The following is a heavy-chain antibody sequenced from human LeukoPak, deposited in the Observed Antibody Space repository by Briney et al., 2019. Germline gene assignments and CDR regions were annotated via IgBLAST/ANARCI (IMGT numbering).Heavy chain of an antibody. Sequence: SETLSLTCAVYGGSFSGYYWSWIRQPPGKGLEWIGEINHSGSTNYNPSLKSRVTISVDTSKNQFSLKLSSVTAADTAAYYCARGIVVVPAAIGRWFDPWGQGTLVTVSS. CDR1: GGSFSGYY. J-gene: IGHJ5*02. CDR2: INHSGST. V-gene: IGHV4-34*01. D-gene: IGHD2-2*02. CDR3: ARGIVVVPAAIGRWFDP.